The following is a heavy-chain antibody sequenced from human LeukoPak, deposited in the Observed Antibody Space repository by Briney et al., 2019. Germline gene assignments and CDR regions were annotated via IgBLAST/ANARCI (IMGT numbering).Heavy chain of an antibody. Sequence: GGSLRLSCAVSGFTFSSYALSWVRQAPGKGLEWVSAISGSGGSTYYADSVKGRFTISRDNSKNTFYLQMNTLRAEDTAVYYCAKVEVRNGYSCHWGQGTLVTVSS. D-gene: IGHD5-24*01. V-gene: IGHV3-23*01. CDR1: GFTFSSYA. CDR3: AKVEVRNGYSCH. CDR2: ISGSGGST. J-gene: IGHJ4*02.